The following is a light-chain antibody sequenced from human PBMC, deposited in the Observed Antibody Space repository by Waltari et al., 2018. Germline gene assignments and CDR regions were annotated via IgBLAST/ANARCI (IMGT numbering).Light chain of an antibody. CDR3: QKYGTLPAT. CDR1: QSVSKY. J-gene: IGKJ1*01. V-gene: IGKV3-20*01. Sequence: EIVLTQSPGTLSLSPGERATLSCRASQSVSKYLAWYQQKPGQAPRLRIYYASTRATGIPDRFSATGWGTDFSLSISRLEPEDFAVYYCQKYGTLPATFGQGTKVQMK. CDR2: YAS.